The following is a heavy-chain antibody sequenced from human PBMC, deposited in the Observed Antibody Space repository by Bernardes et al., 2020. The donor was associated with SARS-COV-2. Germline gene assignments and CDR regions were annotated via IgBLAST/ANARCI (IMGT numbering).Heavy chain of an antibody. CDR2: ISGYNGNT. CDR1: GYTFSRYG. Sequence: ASVKVSCKASGYTFSRYGISWVRQAPGQGFEWMGWISGYNGNTNYIQKLQGRVTMTTDTSTSTAYMELRSLRSDDTAVYYCARTEEDDYGDSDYWGQGTLVTVSS. V-gene: IGHV1-18*01. CDR3: ARTEEDDYGDSDY. D-gene: IGHD4-17*01. J-gene: IGHJ4*02.